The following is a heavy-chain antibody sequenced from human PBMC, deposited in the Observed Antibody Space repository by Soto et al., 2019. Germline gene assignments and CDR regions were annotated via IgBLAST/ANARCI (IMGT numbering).Heavy chain of an antibody. V-gene: IGHV4-4*02. CDR2: IYRTGST. J-gene: IGHJ4*02. Sequence: SETLSLTCAVYGGSFTSNNWWTWVRQPPGQGLEWIGEIYRTGSTNYNPSLKSRVTISLDKSENQFSLKVTSLTAADTAVYYCASRDPGTSVDYWGQGTLVTVSS. CDR1: GGSFTSNNW. CDR3: ASRDPGTSVDY. D-gene: IGHD1-7*01.